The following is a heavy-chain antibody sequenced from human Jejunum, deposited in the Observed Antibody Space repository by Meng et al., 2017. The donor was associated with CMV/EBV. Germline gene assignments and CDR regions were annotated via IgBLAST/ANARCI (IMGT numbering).Heavy chain of an antibody. D-gene: IGHD5-18*01. V-gene: IGHV3-7*01. Sequence: GVNYGTVWGSGGRQAPGKGLEWVANIKDDGSEKYSGDSVKGRFTISRDNAKNSRYLKMNSLRAEDTAVYYCARALYSYGLGARFDVWGQGALVTVSS. CDR1: GVNYGTVW. J-gene: IGHJ4*02. CDR3: ARALYSYGLGARFDV. CDR2: IKDDGSEK.